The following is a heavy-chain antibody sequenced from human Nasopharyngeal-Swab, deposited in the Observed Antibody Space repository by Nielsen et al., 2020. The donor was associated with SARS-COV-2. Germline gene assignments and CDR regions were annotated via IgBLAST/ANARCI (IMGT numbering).Heavy chain of an antibody. CDR3: ARAQASGVGALGF. CDR2: INGRGTYT. J-gene: IGHJ4*02. D-gene: IGHD1-26*01. Sequence: GESLKISGAVSGFTFSDYYMSWIRQAPGKGLEWLAYINGRGTYTDNAASVKGRFVISRDNAKNSMFLQMNSLRAEDTAVYYCARAQASGVGALGFWGQGTRVTVSS. V-gene: IGHV3-11*06. CDR1: GFTFSDYY.